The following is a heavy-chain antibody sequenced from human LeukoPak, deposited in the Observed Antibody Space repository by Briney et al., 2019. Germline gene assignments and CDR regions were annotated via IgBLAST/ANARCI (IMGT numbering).Heavy chain of an antibody. V-gene: IGHV4-4*09. J-gene: IGHJ6*03. CDR2: IYTRGTT. CDR3: ARLLPPSGSYSYYYYYMDV. Sequence: SETLSLTCTVSGGSIISYYWSWIRQPPGKGLDWIGSIYTRGTTNYSPSLKSRATISVDTSKTQVSLKQSSVTAANTAVYYCARLLPPSGSYSYYYYYMDVWGKGTTVTVSS. CDR1: GGSIISYY. D-gene: IGHD1-26*01.